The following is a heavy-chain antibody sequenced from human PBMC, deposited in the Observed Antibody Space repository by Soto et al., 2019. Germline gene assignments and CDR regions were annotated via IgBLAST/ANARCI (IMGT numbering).Heavy chain of an antibody. D-gene: IGHD3-10*01. CDR2: INPNSGGT. CDR1: GYTFTGYY. CDR3: ARDSGYYGSGSYYNSWFDP. J-gene: IGHJ5*02. Sequence: QVPLVQSGAEVKKPGASVKVSCKASGYTFTGYYMHWVRQAPGQGLEWMGWINPNSGGTNYAQKFQGWVTMTRDTSISTAYMELSRLRSDDTAVYYCARDSGYYGSGSYYNSWFDPWGQGTLVTVSS. V-gene: IGHV1-2*04.